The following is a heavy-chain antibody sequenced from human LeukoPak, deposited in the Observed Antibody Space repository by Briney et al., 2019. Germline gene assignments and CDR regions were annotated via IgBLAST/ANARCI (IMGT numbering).Heavy chain of an antibody. CDR1: GGSISSSSYY. V-gene: IGHV4-39*01. J-gene: IGHJ4*02. Sequence: SETLSLTCTVSGGSISSSSYYWGWIRQPPGKGLEWIGSIYYSGSTYYNPSLKSRVTISVDTSKKQFFLKLSSGTAADTAVDYCARRNPCVTGQWLGWYYFYYWGQGTLVTASS. D-gene: IGHD6-19*01. CDR2: IYYSGST. CDR3: ARRNPCVTGQWLGWYYFYY.